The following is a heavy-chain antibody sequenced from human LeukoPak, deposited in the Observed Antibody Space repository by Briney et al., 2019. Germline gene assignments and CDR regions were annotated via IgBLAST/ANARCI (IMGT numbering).Heavy chain of an antibody. CDR2: IYYSGSI. CDR3: ARRFWDYYGVFDY. J-gene: IGHJ4*02. Sequence: SETLSLTCTVSGGSISSSSYYWGWIRQPPGKGLEWIGSIYYSGSIYYNPSLKSRVTISVDTSKNQFSLKLSSVTAADTAVYYCARRFWDYYGVFDYWGQGTLVTVSS. D-gene: IGHD3-10*01. CDR1: GGSISSSSYY. V-gene: IGHV4-39*01.